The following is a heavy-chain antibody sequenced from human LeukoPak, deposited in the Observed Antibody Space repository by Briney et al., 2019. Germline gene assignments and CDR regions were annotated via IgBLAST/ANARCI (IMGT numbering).Heavy chain of an antibody. Sequence: GGSLRLSCAASGFTFSDYYMSWIRQSPGKGLEWLSYISDLSNNRYYADTVKGRFIISRDDAKNSVYLQMSSLRAEDTAVYYCARFGTSGYSGDHWGQGTLVTVSS. V-gene: IGHV3-11*04. J-gene: IGHJ4*02. D-gene: IGHD3-22*01. CDR3: ARFGTSGYSGDH. CDR1: GFTFSDYY. CDR2: ISDLSNNR.